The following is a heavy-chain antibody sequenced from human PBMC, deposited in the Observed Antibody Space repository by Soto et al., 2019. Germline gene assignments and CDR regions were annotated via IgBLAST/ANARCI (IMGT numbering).Heavy chain of an antibody. Sequence: QVQLVESGGGVVQPGRSLRLSCAASGFTFSSYAMHWVRQAPGKGLEWVAVISYDGSNKYYADSVKGRFTISRDNSKNTLYLQMNSLRAEDTAVYYCASLTTVTTSGYWGQETLVTVSS. J-gene: IGHJ4*02. CDR1: GFTFSSYA. CDR3: ASLTTVTTSGY. D-gene: IGHD4-17*01. CDR2: ISYDGSNK. V-gene: IGHV3-30-3*01.